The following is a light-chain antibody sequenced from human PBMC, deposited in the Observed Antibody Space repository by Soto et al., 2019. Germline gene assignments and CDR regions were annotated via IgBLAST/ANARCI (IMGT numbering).Light chain of an antibody. V-gene: IGKV1-16*01. J-gene: IGKJ2*01. CDR3: QQYASTVAT. CDR2: GAS. CDR1: QDILNY. Sequence: DIQMTQSPSSLSASVGDRVTITCRASQDILNYVGWFQQKPGKAPKSLIYGASSLHSGVPSRFSGSGFGTDFSLTISSLQPEDFATYYCQQYASTVATFVQGTTLE.